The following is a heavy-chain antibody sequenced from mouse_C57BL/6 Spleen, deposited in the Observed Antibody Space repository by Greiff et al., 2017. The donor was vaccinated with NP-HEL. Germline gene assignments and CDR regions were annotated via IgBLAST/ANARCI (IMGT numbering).Heavy chain of an antibody. D-gene: IGHD2-1*01. CDR3: ARDTMVTLFDY. J-gene: IGHJ2*01. V-gene: IGHV5-4*01. CDR1: GFTFSSYA. CDR2: ISDGGSYT. Sequence: EVHLVESGGGLVKPGGSLKLSCAASGFTFSSYAMSWVRQTPEKRLEWVATISDGGSYTYYPDNVKGRFTISRDNAKNNLYLQMSHLKSEDTAMYYCARDTMVTLFDYWGQGTTLTVSS.